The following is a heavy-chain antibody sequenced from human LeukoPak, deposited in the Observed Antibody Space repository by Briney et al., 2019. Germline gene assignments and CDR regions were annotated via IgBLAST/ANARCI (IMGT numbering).Heavy chain of an antibody. J-gene: IGHJ6*02. Sequence: PGRSLRLSCAASGFTFSSYAMHWVRQAPGKGLEWVAVISYDGSNKYYADSAKGRFTISRDNSKNTLYLQMNSLRAEDTAVYYCARAGGAAAGTRYYYYYYGMDVWGQGTTVTVSS. CDR2: ISYDGSNK. D-gene: IGHD6-13*01. CDR3: ARAGGAAAGTRYYYYYYGMDV. V-gene: IGHV3-30-3*01. CDR1: GFTFSSYA.